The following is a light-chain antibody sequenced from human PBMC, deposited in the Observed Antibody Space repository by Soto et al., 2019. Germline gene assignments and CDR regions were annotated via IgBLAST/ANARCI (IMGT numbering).Light chain of an antibody. CDR3: QHLHGASLT. CDR1: QGVNSN. V-gene: IGKV1-9*01. Sequence: IQLTQSPSSLSASVGDRVTITCRASQGVNSNLAWYQQKPGKAPKLLIYAASTLQSGVTSRFSGSGSGTDFTLTISNLQPEDLATYYCQHLHGASLTFGPGTKVEI. CDR2: AAS. J-gene: IGKJ3*01.